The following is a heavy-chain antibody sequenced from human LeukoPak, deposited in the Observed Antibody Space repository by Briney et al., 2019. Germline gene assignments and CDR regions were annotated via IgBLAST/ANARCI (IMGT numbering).Heavy chain of an antibody. V-gene: IGHV3-20*04. Sequence: AGSLSLSCAASGFTFDDYGMSWVRQAPGKGLEWVSGINWNGGSTGYADSVKRRFTISRDNAKNSLYLQMNSLRAEDTALYYCARGGWFGELLFDYWGQDTLDPVSS. CDR3: ARGGWFGELLFDY. J-gene: IGHJ4*02. CDR1: GFTFDDYG. D-gene: IGHD3-10*01. CDR2: INWNGGST.